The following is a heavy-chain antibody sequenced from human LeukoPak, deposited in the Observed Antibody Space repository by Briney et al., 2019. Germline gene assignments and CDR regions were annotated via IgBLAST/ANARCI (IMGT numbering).Heavy chain of an antibody. CDR1: GGSISSYY. J-gene: IGHJ6*02. CDR3: ARATLLGMDV. V-gene: IGHV4-59*01. Sequence: PETLSLTCTVSGGSISSYYWSWIRQPPGKGLEWIGYIYYSGSTNYNPSLKSRVTISVDTSKNQFSLKLSSVTAADTAVYYCARATLLGMDVWGQGTTVTVSS. CDR2: IYYSGST.